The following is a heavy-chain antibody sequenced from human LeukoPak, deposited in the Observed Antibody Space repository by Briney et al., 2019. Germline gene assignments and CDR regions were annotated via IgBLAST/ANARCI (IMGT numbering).Heavy chain of an antibody. CDR2: ISYDETNK. J-gene: IGHJ4*02. D-gene: IGHD5-24*01. V-gene: IGHV3-30*18. CDR3: AKDRGDGYNWENYSGFDS. Sequence: GGSLRLSCAASGFSFRYYAMSWVRQAPGKGLEWVAVISYDETNKWYADSVKGRFTTSRDNSQNTMSLQMNSLRVDDTGVYYCAKDRGDGYNWENYSGFDSWGQGTLVTVSS. CDR1: GFSFRYYA.